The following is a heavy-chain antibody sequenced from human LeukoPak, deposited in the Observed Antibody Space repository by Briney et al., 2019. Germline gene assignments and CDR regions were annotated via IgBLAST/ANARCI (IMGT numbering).Heavy chain of an antibody. D-gene: IGHD1-26*01. Sequence: GRSLRLSCAASGFSFDDYAMHWVRQAPGKGLEWVSGISWNSGSLDYAESVKGRFTISRDNAKNTLSLQMKSLGPGDTTFYYCAKGTGRYWTQFDSWGQGTLVTVSS. J-gene: IGHJ4*02. CDR2: ISWNSGSL. CDR3: AKGTGRYWTQFDS. V-gene: IGHV3-9*01. CDR1: GFSFDDYA.